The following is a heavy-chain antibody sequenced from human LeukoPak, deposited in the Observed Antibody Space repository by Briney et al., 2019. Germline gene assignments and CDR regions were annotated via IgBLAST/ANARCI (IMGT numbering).Heavy chain of an antibody. D-gene: IGHD2-15*01. CDR3: ARDPGEGYCSGGSSYSVT. Sequence: ASVKVSCKASGYTFTSYGISWVRQAPGQGLEWMGWISAYNGNTNHAQKLQGRVTMTTDTSTSTAYMELRSLRYDDTAVYYCARDPGEGYCSGGSSYSVTWGQGTLVTVSS. V-gene: IGHV1-18*01. J-gene: IGHJ5*02. CDR2: ISAYNGNT. CDR1: GYTFTSYG.